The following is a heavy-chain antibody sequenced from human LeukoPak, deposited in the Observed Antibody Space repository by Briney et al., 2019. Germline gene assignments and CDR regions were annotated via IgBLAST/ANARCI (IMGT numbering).Heavy chain of an antibody. CDR1: GFTVSSNY. CDR3: ASAYCSSTSCYKRPNDAFDI. CDR2: IYSGGST. D-gene: IGHD2-2*02. Sequence: GGSLRLSCAASGFTVSSNYMSWVRQAPGKGLEWVSVIYSGGSTYYADSVKGRFTISRDNSKNTLHLQMNSLRAEDTAVYYCASAYCSSTSCYKRPNDAFDIWGQGTMVTVSS. J-gene: IGHJ3*02. V-gene: IGHV3-53*01.